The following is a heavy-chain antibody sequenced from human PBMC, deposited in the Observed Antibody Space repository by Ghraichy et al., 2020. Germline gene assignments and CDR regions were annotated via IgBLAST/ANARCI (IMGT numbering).Heavy chain of an antibody. D-gene: IGHD1-26*01. Sequence: GESLNISCAASDFTFSSYNMNWVRQAPGKGLEWVSSISSSSSYIYYADSVKGRFTISRDNAKNSLYLQMNSLRAEDTAVYYCARRDDSGSYYYFDYWGQGTLVTVSS. CDR3: ARRDDSGSYYYFDY. CDR1: DFTFSSYN. CDR2: ISSSSSYI. V-gene: IGHV3-21*01. J-gene: IGHJ4*02.